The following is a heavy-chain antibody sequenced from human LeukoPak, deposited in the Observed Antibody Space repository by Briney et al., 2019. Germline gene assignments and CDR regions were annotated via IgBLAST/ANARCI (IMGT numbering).Heavy chain of an antibody. CDR3: ARGRDSSGYDY. Sequence: PSETLSLTCTVSGGSISSYYWSWVRQPPGKGLEWNGYIYYSGSTNYNPSLKSRVTISVDTSKNQFSLKLSSVTAADTAVYYCARGRDSSGYDYWGQGTLVTVSS. CDR1: GGSISSYY. D-gene: IGHD3-22*01. V-gene: IGHV4-59*08. CDR2: IYYSGST. J-gene: IGHJ4*02.